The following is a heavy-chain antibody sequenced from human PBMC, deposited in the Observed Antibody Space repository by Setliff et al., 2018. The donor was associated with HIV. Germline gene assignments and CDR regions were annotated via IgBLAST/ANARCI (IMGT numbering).Heavy chain of an antibody. CDR1: GGSISSYY. CDR3: ARSTHCSAEGYCSTSRYYYFDY. Sequence: SETLSLTCTVSGGSISSYYWSWIRQPPGKGLEWIGYIYTSGSTNYNPSLKSRVTISVDTSKNQFSLKLSSVTAADTAVYYCARSTHCSAEGYCSTSRYYYFDYWGQGTLVTVSS. D-gene: IGHD2-2*01. J-gene: IGHJ4*02. V-gene: IGHV4-4*08. CDR2: IYTSGST.